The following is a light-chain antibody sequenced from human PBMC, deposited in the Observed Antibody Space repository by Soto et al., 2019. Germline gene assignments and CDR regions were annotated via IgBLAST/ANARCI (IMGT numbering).Light chain of an antibody. CDR2: EVS. Sequence: QSVLTQPASVSGSPGQSITISCSGTSSDVVNYNFVSWYQQHPGKAPKLVIYEVSNRPSGVSSRFSGSKSGNTASLTISGLQVEDEAYYYCTSYSSTTRVTFGGGTKVT. J-gene: IGLJ2*01. V-gene: IGLV2-14*01. CDR1: SSDVVNYNF. CDR3: TSYSSTTRVT.